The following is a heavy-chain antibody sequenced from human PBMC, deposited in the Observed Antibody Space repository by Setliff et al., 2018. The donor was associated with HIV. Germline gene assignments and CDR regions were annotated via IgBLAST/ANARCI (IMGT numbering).Heavy chain of an antibody. CDR1: GVSIGNFY. V-gene: IGHV4-59*08. D-gene: IGHD2-15*01. CDR3: ARRGTIWHGVDYHYMDV. J-gene: IGHJ6*03. CDR2: IFFTGTP. Sequence: SETLSLTCTVSGVSIGNFYWSWVRQSPGRGLEWIGFIFFTGTPNYNPSLKSRVTISVDTSKNQFSLNLTSVTAADTAVYYCARRGTIWHGVDYHYMDVWGKGTTVTVSS.